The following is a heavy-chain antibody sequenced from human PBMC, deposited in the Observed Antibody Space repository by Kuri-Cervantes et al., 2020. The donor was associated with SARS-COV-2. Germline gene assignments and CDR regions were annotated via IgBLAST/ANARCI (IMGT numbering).Heavy chain of an antibody. V-gene: IGHV7-4-1*02. Sequence: ASVKVSCKASGYTFTSYAMNWVRQAPGQGLEWMGWINTNTGNPTYAQGFTGRFVFSLDTSVSTAYLQISSLKAEDTAVYYCARRDSSGYHTNYFQHWGQGTLVTAPQ. J-gene: IGHJ1*01. D-gene: IGHD3-22*01. CDR1: GYTFTSYA. CDR2: INTNTGNP. CDR3: ARRDSSGYHTNYFQH.